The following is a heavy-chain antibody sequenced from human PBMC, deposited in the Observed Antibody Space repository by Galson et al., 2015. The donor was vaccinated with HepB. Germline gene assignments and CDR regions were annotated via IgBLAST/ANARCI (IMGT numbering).Heavy chain of an antibody. CDR3: ATDLGVGAGDAFDI. J-gene: IGHJ3*02. Sequence: SCKVSGYTLTELSMHWVRQAPGKGLEWMGGFDPEDGETIYAQKFQGRVTMTEDTSTDTAYMELSSLRSEDTAVYYCATDLGVGAGDAFDIWGQGTMVTVSS. CDR1: GYTLTELS. CDR2: FDPEDGET. D-gene: IGHD1-26*01. V-gene: IGHV1-24*01.